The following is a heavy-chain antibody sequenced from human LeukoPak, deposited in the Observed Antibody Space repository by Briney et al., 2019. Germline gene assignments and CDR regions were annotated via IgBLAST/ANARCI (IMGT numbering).Heavy chain of an antibody. J-gene: IGHJ4*02. CDR1: GGSFSSNSYY. CDR2: IYYSGST. CDR3: ARMLPAVAGRPFDY. Sequence: SETLSLTCTVSGGSFSSNSYYWTWIRQPPGKGLEWIGYIYYSGSTNYNPSLKSRVTISVDTSKNQFSLKLSSVTAADTAVYYCARMLPAVAGRPFDYWGQGTLVTGSS. D-gene: IGHD6-19*01. V-gene: IGHV4-61*01.